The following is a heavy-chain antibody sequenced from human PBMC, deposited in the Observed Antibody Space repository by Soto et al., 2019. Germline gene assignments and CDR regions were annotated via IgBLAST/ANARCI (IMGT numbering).Heavy chain of an antibody. V-gene: IGHV3-23*01. CDR1: GFTFSSFA. CDR2: ISISGGTT. J-gene: IGHJ4*02. CDR3: AKRLSPSGGAGDY. D-gene: IGHD2-8*02. Sequence: EVHLLESGGGLVQPGESLKLSCAASGFTFSSFAMTWVRQAPGKGLEWVSSISISGGTTYYTDSVRGRFTISRDDSMDTLYLQMTSPTAEKPPVYCCAKRLSPSGGAGDYWGQGALVTFSP.